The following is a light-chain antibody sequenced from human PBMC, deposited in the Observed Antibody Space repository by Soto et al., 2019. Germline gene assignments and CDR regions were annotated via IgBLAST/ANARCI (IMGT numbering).Light chain of an antibody. CDR2: GAS. CDR3: QQDGSSTYT. Sequence: EIVLTQSPGSLYLSPRERATLSCRASQSVSSNHLAWYQQKPGQPPRLLIYGASRRASGIPDRFSGSGSGTDFTLTISRLEPEDFAVYYCQQDGSSTYTFGQGTKVEIK. CDR1: QSVSSNH. V-gene: IGKV3-20*01. J-gene: IGKJ2*01.